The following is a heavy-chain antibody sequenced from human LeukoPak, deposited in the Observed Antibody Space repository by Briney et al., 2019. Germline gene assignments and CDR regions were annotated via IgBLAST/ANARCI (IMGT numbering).Heavy chain of an antibody. V-gene: IGHV2-70*10. D-gene: IGHD3-22*01. CDR3: ARIPYYYDSNSYFAY. CDR1: GISLSSSGLC. CDR2: FDWDDDK. J-gene: IGHJ4*02. Sequence: SGPSLMKSCETPALTCSFSGISLSSSGLCVSLIRHPPGNAIEWITCFDWDDDKYHSTSLKTRLTISKDTSKHQVVLKITTMDPVHTATYLCARIPYYYDSNSYFAYWGQGTLVTVSS.